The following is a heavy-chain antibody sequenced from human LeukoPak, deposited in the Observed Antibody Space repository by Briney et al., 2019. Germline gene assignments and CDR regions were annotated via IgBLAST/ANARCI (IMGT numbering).Heavy chain of an antibody. CDR2: INPNSGGT. V-gene: IGHV1-2*02. Sequence: ASVKVSCKASGYTFTGYYMHWVRQAPGQGLEWMGWINPNSGGTSYAQKFQGRVTMTRDTSISTAYMELSRLRSDDTAVYYCARGASFGVVIIPANWFDPWGQGTLVTV. D-gene: IGHD3-3*01. CDR3: ARGASFGVVIIPANWFDP. CDR1: GYTFTGYY. J-gene: IGHJ5*02.